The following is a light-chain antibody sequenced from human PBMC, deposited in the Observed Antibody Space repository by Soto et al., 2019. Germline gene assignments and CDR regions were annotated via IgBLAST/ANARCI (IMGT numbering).Light chain of an antibody. V-gene: IGKV3-20*01. J-gene: IGKJ1*01. CDR2: GAS. CDR1: QSVSNNY. Sequence: EVVLTQSPGTLSLSPRERATLSCRASQSVSNNYLAWYHHQPGQAPTLLIYGASNRAPGITDRFSGSGSGPDFTPAISRLEPEDVAVYYCEQYAASPRTFGQGTLVEVK. CDR3: EQYAASPRT.